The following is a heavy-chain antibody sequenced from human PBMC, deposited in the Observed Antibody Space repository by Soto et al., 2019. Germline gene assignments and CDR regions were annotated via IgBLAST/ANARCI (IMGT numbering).Heavy chain of an antibody. D-gene: IGHD6-19*01. Sequence: QLQLQESGPGLVKPSETLSLTCTVSGGSISSSSYYWGWIRQPPGKGLEWIGSIYYSGSTYYNPSLKSRVTISVDTSKNQFSLKLSSVTAADTAVYYCARSIQQWLGFFDYWGQGTLVTVSS. CDR1: GGSISSSSYY. CDR2: IYYSGST. CDR3: ARSIQQWLGFFDY. J-gene: IGHJ4*02. V-gene: IGHV4-39*01.